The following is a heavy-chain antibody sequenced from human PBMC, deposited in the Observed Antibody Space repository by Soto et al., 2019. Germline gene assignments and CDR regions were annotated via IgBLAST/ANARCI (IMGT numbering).Heavy chain of an antibody. J-gene: IGHJ1*01. CDR3: AREEYSSGTGYLHP. D-gene: IGHD6-19*01. V-gene: IGHV3-33*01. CDR2: IWYDGSNE. Sequence: PGGSLRLSCAASGFTFSSYGMHWVRQAPGKGLEWVALIWYDGSNEYYVDSVKGRLTISRDNSKNTLFLQMNSLRAEDTAMYYCAREEYSSGTGYLHPWFHGTLVIVS. CDR1: GFTFSSYG.